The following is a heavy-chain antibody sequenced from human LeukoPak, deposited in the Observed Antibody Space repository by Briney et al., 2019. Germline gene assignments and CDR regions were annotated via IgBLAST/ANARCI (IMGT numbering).Heavy chain of an antibody. J-gene: IGHJ4*02. D-gene: IGHD2-2*01. CDR1: GFTFSSYS. CDR2: ISSSGSTI. V-gene: IGHV3-48*04. Sequence: GGSLRLSCAASGFTFSSYSMNWVRQAPGKGLEWVSYISSSGSTIYYADSVKGRFTISRDNAKNSLYLQMNSLRAEDTAVYYCARGVVPAAPYWGYWGQGTLVTVSS. CDR3: ARGVVPAAPYWGY.